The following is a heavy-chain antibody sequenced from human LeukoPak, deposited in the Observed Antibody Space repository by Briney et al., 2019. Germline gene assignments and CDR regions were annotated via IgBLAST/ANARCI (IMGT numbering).Heavy chain of an antibody. CDR2: ISAYNGNT. CDR3: ARPYYYDGYFDY. CDR1: GYPFKTYG. Sequence: ASVKVSRRASGYPFKTYGISWVRQAPGQGLEWMGWISAYNGNTNYAQNLQGRVTMTTDTSTSTAYMELRSLRSDDTAVYYCARPYYYDGYFDYGSQGTLVTVSS. V-gene: IGHV1-18*01. D-gene: IGHD3-22*01. J-gene: IGHJ4*02.